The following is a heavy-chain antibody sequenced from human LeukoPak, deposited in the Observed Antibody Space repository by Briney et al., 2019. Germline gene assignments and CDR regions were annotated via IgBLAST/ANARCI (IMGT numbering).Heavy chain of an antibody. J-gene: IGHJ4*02. V-gene: IGHV4-39*07. CDR2: IYYSGST. Sequence: PSEALSLTCTVSGGSISSSSYYWGWIRQPPGKGLEWIGSIYYSGSTYYNPSLKSRVTISVDTSKNQFSLKLSSVTAADTAVYYCARVPNYYDSSGYYLLHFDYWGQGTLVTVSS. CDR1: GGSISSSSYY. D-gene: IGHD3-22*01. CDR3: ARVPNYYDSSGYYLLHFDY.